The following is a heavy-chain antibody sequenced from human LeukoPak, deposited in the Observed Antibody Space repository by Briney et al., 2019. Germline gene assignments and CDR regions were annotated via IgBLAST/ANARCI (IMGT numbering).Heavy chain of an antibody. V-gene: IGHV3-30*01. CDR3: TRGQYYYHSGHYLGNFDY. J-gene: IGHJ4*02. CDR1: GFTFSMYA. CDR2: ISYDGSNA. Sequence: PGGSLRLSCAASGFTFSMYALHWVRQAPGKGLEWVALISYDGSNADYVDSVKGRFTISRDSSKSTLFLQMNSLRAEDTAVYYCTRGQYYYHSGHYLGNFDYWGPGTLVTVSS. D-gene: IGHD3-22*01.